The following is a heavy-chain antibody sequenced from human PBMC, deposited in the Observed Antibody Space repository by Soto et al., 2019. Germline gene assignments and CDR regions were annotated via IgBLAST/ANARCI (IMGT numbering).Heavy chain of an antibody. CDR1: GGYFSGHY. D-gene: IGHD4-17*01. J-gene: IGHJ4*02. V-gene: IGHV4-34*01. CDR2: INHSGST. CDR3: ARAATTVTGPPFY. Sequence: PSETLSLTCAVYGGYFSGHYWSWIRQPPGKGMEWIGEINHSGSTTYNPSLKSRVTISVDTSKNQFSLKLISVTAADTAVYFCARAATTVTGPPFYWGQGTRVTSPQ.